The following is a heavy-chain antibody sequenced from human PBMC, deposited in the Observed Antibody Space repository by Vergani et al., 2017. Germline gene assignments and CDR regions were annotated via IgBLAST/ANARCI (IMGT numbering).Heavy chain of an antibody. CDR3: ARARYCSSTSCYTGFYYYYYMDV. D-gene: IGHD2-2*02. CDR1: GGSFSGYY. CDR2: INHSGST. V-gene: IGHV4-34*01. Sequence: QVQLQQWGAGLLKPSETLSLTCAVYGGSFSGYYWSWIRQLPGKGLEWIGEINHSGSTNYNPSLKSRVTISVDTSKNQFSLKLSSVTAADTAVYYCARARYCSSTSCYTGFYYYYYMDVWGKGTTVTVSS. J-gene: IGHJ6*03.